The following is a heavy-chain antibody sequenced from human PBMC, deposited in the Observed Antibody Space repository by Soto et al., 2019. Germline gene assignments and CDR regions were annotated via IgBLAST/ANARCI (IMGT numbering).Heavy chain of an antibody. J-gene: IGHJ6*02. Sequence: ASVKVSCKASGYTFTSYAISWVRQAPGQGLEWVGWISTYNGSANYAQKFQGRVTMTTDTYRDTAYMDLRSLRSDDTAVYFCARDHRSGCMDVWGQGTTVTVSS. CDR2: ISTYNGSA. CDR1: GYTFTSYA. D-gene: IGHD3-9*01. CDR3: ARDHRSGCMDV. V-gene: IGHV1-18*01.